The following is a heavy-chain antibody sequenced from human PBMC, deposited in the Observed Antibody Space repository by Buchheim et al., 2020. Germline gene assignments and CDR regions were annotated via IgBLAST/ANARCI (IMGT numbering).Heavy chain of an antibody. CDR2: IYYSGST. D-gene: IGHD1-26*01. J-gene: IGHJ6*02. V-gene: IGHV4-39*01. Sequence: QLQLQESGPGLVKPSETLSLTCTVSGGSISSSSYYWGWIRQPPGKGLEWIGSIYYSGSTYYNPSLKSRVTISVDTSKNQFSLKLSSVTAADTAVYYCARHDGGSYTGYYYGMDVWGQGTT. CDR1: GGSISSSSYY. CDR3: ARHDGGSYTGYYYGMDV.